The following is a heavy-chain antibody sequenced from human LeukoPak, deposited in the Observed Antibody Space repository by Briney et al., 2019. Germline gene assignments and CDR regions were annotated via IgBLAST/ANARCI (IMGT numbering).Heavy chain of an antibody. CDR2: IWYGGSNK. CDR3: AREFSSRSGSERRGFDAFDI. V-gene: IGHV3-33*08. J-gene: IGHJ3*02. Sequence: GRSLRLSCAASGFTFSSYGMHWVRQAPGKGLEWVAVIWYGGSNKYYADSVKGRFTISRDNSKNTLYLQMNSLRAEDTAVYYCAREFSSRSGSERRGFDAFDIWGQGTMVTVSS. CDR1: GFTFSSYG. D-gene: IGHD1-26*01.